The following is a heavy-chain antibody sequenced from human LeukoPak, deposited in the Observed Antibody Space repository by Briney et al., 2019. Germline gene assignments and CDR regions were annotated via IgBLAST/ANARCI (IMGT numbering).Heavy chain of an antibody. CDR3: ARDFRYCSSTSCYLHTYYYYGMDV. CDR2: IYTSGST. D-gene: IGHD2-2*01. J-gene: IGHJ6*02. CDR1: GGSISSYY. Sequence: PSETLSLTCTVPGGSISSYYWSWIRQPPGKGLEWIGRIYTSGSTNYNPSLKSRVTMSVDTSKNQFSLKLSSVTAADTAVYYCARDFRYCSSTSCYLHTYYYYGMDVWGQGTTVTVSS. V-gene: IGHV4-4*07.